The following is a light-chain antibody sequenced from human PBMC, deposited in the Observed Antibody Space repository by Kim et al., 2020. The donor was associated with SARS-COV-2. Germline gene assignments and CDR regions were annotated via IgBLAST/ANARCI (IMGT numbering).Light chain of an antibody. CDR1: GSDGGSYNL. V-gene: IGLV2-23*02. J-gene: IGLJ1*01. CDR2: EVS. CDR3: CSYAGSSTYV. Sequence: GRSITISYAGTGSDGGSYNLVSWYQQHPGNTPKLMIYEVSPRPSGVSNRFSGSKTGNTASLTVAGLQAEDEADYYCCSYAGSSTYVFGTGTKVTVL.